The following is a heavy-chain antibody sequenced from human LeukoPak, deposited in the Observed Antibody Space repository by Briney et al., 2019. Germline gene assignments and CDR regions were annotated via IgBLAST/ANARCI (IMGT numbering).Heavy chain of an antibody. CDR3: ARGGAGTHFDY. D-gene: IGHD6-19*01. CDR2: IYHSGST. Sequence: PSETLSLTCAVSGYSISSGYYWGWIRQPPGKGLEWIGSIYHSGSTYYNPSLKSRVTISVDTSKNQFSLKLSSVTAADTAVYYCARGGAGTHFDYWGQGTLVTVSS. V-gene: IGHV4-38-2*01. J-gene: IGHJ4*02. CDR1: GYSISSGYY.